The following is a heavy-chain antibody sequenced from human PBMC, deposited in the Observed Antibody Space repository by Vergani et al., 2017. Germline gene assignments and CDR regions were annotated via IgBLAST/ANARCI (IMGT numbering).Heavy chain of an antibody. J-gene: IGHJ4*02. CDR3: VRDGSGSLDS. CDR2: IKPDGSAA. D-gene: IGHD1-26*01. CDR1: GFSFSSHW. Sequence: EVQLVESGGGSVQPGGSLRLSCVASGFSFSSHWMSWVRQTPGKGLEWLANIKPDGSAAYYVDFVKGRFTISRDNAKNSLYLQMNSLRAEDTAVYICVRDGSGSLDSWGPGPMVIVSS. V-gene: IGHV3-7*01.